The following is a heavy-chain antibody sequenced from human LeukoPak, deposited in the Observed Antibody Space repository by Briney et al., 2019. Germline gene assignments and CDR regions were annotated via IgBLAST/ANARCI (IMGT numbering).Heavy chain of an antibody. V-gene: IGHV3-21*01. CDR1: GFTFSSYA. J-gene: IGHJ4*02. CDR3: ARFGGYQLLWNYYFDY. CDR2: ISSSSSYI. Sequence: AGGSLRLSCAASGFTFSSYAMSWVRQAPGKGLEWVSSISSSSSYIYYADSVKGRFTISRDNAKNSLYLQMNSLRAEDTAVYYCARFGGYQLLWNYYFDYWGQGTLVTVSS. D-gene: IGHD2-2*01.